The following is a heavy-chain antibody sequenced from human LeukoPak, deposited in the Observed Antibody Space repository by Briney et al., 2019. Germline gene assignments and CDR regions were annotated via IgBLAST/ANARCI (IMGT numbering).Heavy chain of an antibody. J-gene: IGHJ6*03. CDR3: AKGDYGLYYYYYMDV. D-gene: IGHD4-17*01. V-gene: IGHV3-23*01. CDR1: GFNFSSYA. Sequence: GGSLRLSCTASGFNFSSYAMTWVRQAPGKGLDWVSTIRAGGGDTFYSDSVKGRFSISRDNSKNTLILQMDSLRADDTAIYYCAKGDYGLYYYYYMDVWGKGTTVTISS. CDR2: IRAGGGDT.